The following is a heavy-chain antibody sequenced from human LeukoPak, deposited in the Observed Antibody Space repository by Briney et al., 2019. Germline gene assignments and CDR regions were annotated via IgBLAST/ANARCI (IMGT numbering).Heavy chain of an antibody. CDR3: ARDTVGATFPGAFDI. Sequence: PSETLSLTCTVSGGSISSSSYYWGWIRQPPGKGLEWIGSMYYSGTTYYNSSLKSRVTISVDTSNNQFSLKLSSVTAADTAVYYCARDTVGATFPGAFDIWGQGTMVTVS. CDR2: MYYSGTT. CDR1: GGSISSSSYY. J-gene: IGHJ3*02. D-gene: IGHD1-26*01. V-gene: IGHV4-39*07.